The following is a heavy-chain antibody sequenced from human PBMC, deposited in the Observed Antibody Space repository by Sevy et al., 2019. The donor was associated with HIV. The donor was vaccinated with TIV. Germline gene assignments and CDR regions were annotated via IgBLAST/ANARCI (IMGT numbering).Heavy chain of an antibody. CDR2: IYSGGST. J-gene: IGHJ4*02. CDR1: GFTVSSNY. V-gene: IGHV3-53*01. CDR3: AGVGFDSSGYYNRGGYFDY. Sequence: GGSLRLSCAASGFTVSSNYMSWVRQAPGKGLEWVSVIYSGGSTYYEDSVKGRFTISRDKYKNTMYLQLNNLRAEDTAADDCAGVGFDSSGYYNRGGYFDYWGQGTLVTVSS. D-gene: IGHD3-22*01.